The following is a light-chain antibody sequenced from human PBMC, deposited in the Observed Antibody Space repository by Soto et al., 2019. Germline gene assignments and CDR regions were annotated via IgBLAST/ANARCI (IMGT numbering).Light chain of an antibody. CDR1: SSDVGSYNL. V-gene: IGLV2-23*02. Sequence: SVLTQPASVSGSPGHSITISCTGTSSDVGSYNLVSWYQQHPGKAPKLMIYEVSKRPSGVSNRFSGSKSGNTASLTISGLQAEDEADYYCCSYAGSSTYVFGNGTKVTVL. J-gene: IGLJ1*01. CDR3: CSYAGSSTYV. CDR2: EVS.